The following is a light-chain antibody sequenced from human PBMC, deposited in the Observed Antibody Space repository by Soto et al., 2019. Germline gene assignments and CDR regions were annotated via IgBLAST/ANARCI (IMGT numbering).Light chain of an antibody. CDR1: QTISSSY. Sequence: EIVLTQSPHTLSLSPGERASLSCRTSQTISSSYFAWYQQKPGQSPRLLVYDASISAPGIPDRFSASGSGADFTLTISRLEPADFAVYFCQHNDGSLNFGGGTRVEIK. CDR3: QHNDGSLN. CDR2: DAS. J-gene: IGKJ4*01. V-gene: IGKV3-20*01.